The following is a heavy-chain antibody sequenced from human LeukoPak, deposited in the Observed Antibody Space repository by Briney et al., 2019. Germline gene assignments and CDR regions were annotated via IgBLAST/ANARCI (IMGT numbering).Heavy chain of an antibody. V-gene: IGHV4-4*07. Sequence: SETLSLTCTVSGDSITNYYWNWIRQPAGKGLEWIGRIYTSGSTKYNPSLKSRVTMSGDTPKNQFSLKLSSVTAADTAVYCCARGGYCSTTNCYSDFDYWGQGTLVTVSS. CDR2: IYTSGST. J-gene: IGHJ4*02. CDR1: GDSITNYY. D-gene: IGHD2-2*01. CDR3: ARGGYCSTTNCYSDFDY.